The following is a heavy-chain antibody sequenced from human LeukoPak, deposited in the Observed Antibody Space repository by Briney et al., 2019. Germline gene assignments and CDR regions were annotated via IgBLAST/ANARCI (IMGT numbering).Heavy chain of an antibody. Sequence: GGSLRLSCAASGFTFSSYEMNWVRQAPGKGLEWVSYISSRGSTIYYADSVKGRFTISRDNAKNSLYLQMNSLRAEDTAVYYCARTGGSYPYYFEYWGQGTLVTVSS. CDR3: ARTGGSYPYYFEY. V-gene: IGHV3-48*03. J-gene: IGHJ4*02. CDR1: GFTFSSYE. CDR2: ISSRGSTI. D-gene: IGHD1-26*01.